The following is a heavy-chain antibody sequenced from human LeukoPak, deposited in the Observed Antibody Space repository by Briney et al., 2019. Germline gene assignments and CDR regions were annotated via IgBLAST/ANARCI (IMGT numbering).Heavy chain of an antibody. CDR2: ISADGST. J-gene: IGHJ5*02. V-gene: IGHV4-4*07. CDR1: GGSINSYY. D-gene: IGHD1-1*01. Sequence: SETLSLTCTVSGGSINSYYWNWIRQPAGKGLEWVGRISADGSTNCNPSLKSRVTISVDKSKNQFSLKLSSVTAADTAVYFCARAAAGTANFDPWGQGTLVTVSP. CDR3: ARAAAGTANFDP.